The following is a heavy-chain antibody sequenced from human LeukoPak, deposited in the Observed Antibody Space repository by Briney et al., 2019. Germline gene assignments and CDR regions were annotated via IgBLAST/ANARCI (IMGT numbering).Heavy chain of an antibody. CDR2: INYSGST. V-gene: IGHV4-31*03. D-gene: IGHD2-15*01. J-gene: IGHJ6*02. CDR3: ARSLGYCSGGSCHNYYGMDV. CDR1: GGSISSGGYY. Sequence: PSETLSLTCTVSGGSISSGGYYWSWIRQHQGKGREWIGSINYSGSTYYNPSLKSRVTISVDTSKNQFSLKLSSVTAADTAVYYCARSLGYCSGGSCHNYYGMDVWGQGTTVTVSS.